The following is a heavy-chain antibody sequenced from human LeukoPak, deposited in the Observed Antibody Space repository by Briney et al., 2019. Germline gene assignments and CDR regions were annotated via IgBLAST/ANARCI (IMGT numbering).Heavy chain of an antibody. CDR1: GGSISSSDYY. J-gene: IGHJ3*02. D-gene: IGHD3-10*01. V-gene: IGHV4-39*01. CDR2: IYYTGST. Sequence: PSETLSLTCTVSGGSISSSDYYWGWIRQSPGKGLEWIGSIYYTGSTIYSPSLKSRATIFVDTSKNQFSLRLSSVTAADTAVYYCARWEVRLNAFEMWGQGTMVTVSS. CDR3: ARWEVRLNAFEM.